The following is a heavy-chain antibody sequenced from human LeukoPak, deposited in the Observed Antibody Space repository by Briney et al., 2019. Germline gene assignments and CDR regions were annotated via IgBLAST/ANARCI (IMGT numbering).Heavy chain of an antibody. CDR2: IYTGTSI. D-gene: IGHD2-8*01. CDR1: EFDISKFY. CDR3: ARDQGYCTSVNCRGDAFDV. V-gene: IGHV3-66*01. J-gene: IGHJ3*01. Sequence: GGSLRLSCAASEFDISKFYISWVRQTPGKGLEWVSVIYTGTSIYYLESVKGRSTISRDNAQNSLSLQMNSLRVEDTAVYYCARDQGYCTSVNCRGDAFDVWGQGSLVSVSS.